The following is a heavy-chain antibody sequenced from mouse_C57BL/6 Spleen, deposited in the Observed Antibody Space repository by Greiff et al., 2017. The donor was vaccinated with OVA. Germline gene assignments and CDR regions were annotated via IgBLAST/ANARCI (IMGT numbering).Heavy chain of an antibody. D-gene: IGHD2-5*01. V-gene: IGHV1-15*01. CDR2: IDPETGGT. CDR1: GYTFTDYE. CDR3: TRSEWGGDYSNYAMDY. Sequence: QVQLQQSGAELVRPGASVTLSCKASGYTFTDYEMHWVKQTPVHGLEWIGAIDPETGGTAYNQKFKGKAILTADKSSSTAYMELRSLTSEDSAVYYCTRSEWGGDYSNYAMDYWGQGTSVTVSS. J-gene: IGHJ4*01.